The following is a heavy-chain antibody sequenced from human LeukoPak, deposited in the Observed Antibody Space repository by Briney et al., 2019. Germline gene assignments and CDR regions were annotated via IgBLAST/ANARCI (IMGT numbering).Heavy chain of an antibody. D-gene: IGHD3-22*01. CDR1: GYTFTGYY. J-gene: IGHJ5*02. CDR3: ASAQEYYYDSSGTSNWFDP. CDR2: FNPNSGGT. V-gene: IGHV1-2*02. Sequence: ASVKVSCKASGYTFTGYYMHWVRQAPGQGLEWMGWFNPNSGGTNYAQKFQGRVTMTRDTSISTAYMELSRLRSDDTAVYGCASAQEYYYDSSGTSNWFDPWGQGTLLTVSS.